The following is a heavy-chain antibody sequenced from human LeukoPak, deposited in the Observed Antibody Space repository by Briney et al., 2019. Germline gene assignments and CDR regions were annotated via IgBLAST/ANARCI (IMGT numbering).Heavy chain of an antibody. Sequence: ASVKVSCKASGYTFTSYYMHWVRQAPGQGLEWMGLINPSGGSTGYAQKFQGRVTMTRDTSTSTVYMELSSLRSEDTAVYYCARERSSITVAGFFDYWGQGTLVTVSS. CDR1: GYTFTSYY. D-gene: IGHD6-19*01. CDR2: INPSGGST. CDR3: ARERSSITVAGFFDY. V-gene: IGHV1-46*01. J-gene: IGHJ4*02.